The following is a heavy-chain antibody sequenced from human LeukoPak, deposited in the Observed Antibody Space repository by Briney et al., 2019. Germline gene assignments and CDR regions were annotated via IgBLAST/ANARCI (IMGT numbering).Heavy chain of an antibody. CDR2: ISSSGSTI. Sequence: GGSLRLSCAASGFTFSSYEMNWVRQAPGKGLEWVSYISSSGSTIYYADCVEGRFTISRHNANNSLNLQINSLKSEDTAVYYCARDGSSSWSTYYYYYMDVWGKGTTVTVSS. CDR1: GFTFSSYE. CDR3: ARDGSSSWSTYYYYYMDV. J-gene: IGHJ6*03. V-gene: IGHV3-48*03. D-gene: IGHD6-13*01.